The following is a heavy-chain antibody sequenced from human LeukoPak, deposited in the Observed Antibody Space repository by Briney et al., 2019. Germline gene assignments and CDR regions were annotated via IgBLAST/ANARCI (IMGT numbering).Heavy chain of an antibody. CDR3: ASSVGATPTARTKDV. CDR1: GFTFSSYS. Sequence: TGGSLRLSCAASGFTFSSYSMNWVRQAPGKGLEWVSSISSSSSHIYYADSVKGRFTISRDNAKNSLYLQMNSLRAEDTAVYYCASSVGATPTARTKDVWGQGTTVTVSS. V-gene: IGHV3-21*01. J-gene: IGHJ6*02. CDR2: ISSSSSHI. D-gene: IGHD1-26*01.